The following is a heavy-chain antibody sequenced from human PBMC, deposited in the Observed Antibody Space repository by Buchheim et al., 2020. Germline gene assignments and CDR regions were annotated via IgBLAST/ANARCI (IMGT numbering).Heavy chain of an antibody. CDR3: ARSRTSLYYYYGMDV. CDR1: GFTFSSYS. J-gene: IGHJ6*02. D-gene: IGHD2-2*01. CDR2: ISSSSSTI. Sequence: EVQLVESGGGLVQPGGSLRLSCAASGFTFSSYSMNWVRQAPGKELEWVSYISSSSSTIYYADSVKGRFTISRDNAKNSLYLQMNSLRDEDTAVYYCARSRTSLYYYYGMDVWGQGTT. V-gene: IGHV3-48*02.